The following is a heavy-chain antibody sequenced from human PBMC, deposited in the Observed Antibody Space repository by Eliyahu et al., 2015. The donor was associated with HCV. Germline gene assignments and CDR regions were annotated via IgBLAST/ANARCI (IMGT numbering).Heavy chain of an antibody. Sequence: QVQLVQSGAEVKKPGXLSEGLLQGFWLHLFQLWYQLGPPGPGPRRLWRWGGSALNGDTKYAQKLQGRVTMTTDTSTSTAHMELRSLRSDDTAVYYCARDRPVSNYDFWSGSTPFDYWGQGTLVTVSS. CDR2: SALNGDT. CDR1: LHLFQLW. V-gene: IGHV1-18*01. J-gene: IGHJ4*02. D-gene: IGHD3-3*01. CDR3: ARDRPVSNYDFWSGSTPFDY.